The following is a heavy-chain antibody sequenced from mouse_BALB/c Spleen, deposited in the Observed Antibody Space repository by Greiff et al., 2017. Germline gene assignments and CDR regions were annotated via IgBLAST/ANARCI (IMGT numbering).Heavy chain of an antibody. CDR1: GYSITSGYY. J-gene: IGHJ3*01. CDR3: ARGGGYDGFAY. D-gene: IGHD2-2*01. V-gene: IGHV3-6*02. CDR2: ISYDGSN. Sequence: EVQLQESGPGLVKPSQSLSLTCSVTGYSITSGYYWNWIRQFPGNQLEWMGYISYDGSNNYNPSLKNRISITRDTSKNQFFLKLNSVTTEDTATYYCARGGGYDGFAYWGQGTLVTVSA.